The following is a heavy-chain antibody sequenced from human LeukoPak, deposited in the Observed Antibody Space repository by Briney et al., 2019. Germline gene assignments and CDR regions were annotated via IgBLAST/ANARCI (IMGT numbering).Heavy chain of an antibody. CDR3: ARDHVVPGLVFDH. J-gene: IGHJ4*02. Sequence: PGGSLRLSCASSGFTFSDHHMSWIRQAPGKGLEWVSKIGLGGSTIEYAESVKGRFTISRDDAKKSLYLQMSGLRAEDTAVYYCARDHVVPGLVFDHWGQGTMVSVSS. D-gene: IGHD3-10*01. CDR1: GFTFSDHH. V-gene: IGHV3-11*04. CDR2: IGLGGSTI.